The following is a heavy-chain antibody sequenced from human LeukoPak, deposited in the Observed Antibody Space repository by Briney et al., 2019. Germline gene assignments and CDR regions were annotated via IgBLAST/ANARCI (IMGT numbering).Heavy chain of an antibody. Sequence: SETLSLTCTVSGYSISSGYYWGWIRQPPGKGLEWIGSGYHIGSTYFNPSLRSRVTILIDIFKNQFSLKMSSVTAADTAVYYCARTRYSSGWNDAFDIWGQGTMVTVSS. V-gene: IGHV4-38-2*02. J-gene: IGHJ3*02. CDR3: ARTRYSSGWNDAFDI. CDR1: GYSISSGYY. CDR2: GYHIGST. D-gene: IGHD6-19*01.